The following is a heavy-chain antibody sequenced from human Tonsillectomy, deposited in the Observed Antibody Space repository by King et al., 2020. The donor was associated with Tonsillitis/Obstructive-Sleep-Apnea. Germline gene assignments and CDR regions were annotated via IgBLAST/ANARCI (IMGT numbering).Heavy chain of an antibody. Sequence: DVQLVESGGGLVQPGGSLRLSCAASGFTFSSYWMHWVRQAPGKGLVWVSRINSDGSSTSYADSVKGRFTIFRDNAKNSLYLQMNSLRAEDTAVYYCARELSSSVGHCSSTSCYLDYWGQGTLVTVSS. CDR1: GFTFSSYW. CDR3: ARELSSSVGHCSSTSCYLDY. J-gene: IGHJ4*02. V-gene: IGHV3-74*01. CDR2: INSDGSST. D-gene: IGHD2-2*01.